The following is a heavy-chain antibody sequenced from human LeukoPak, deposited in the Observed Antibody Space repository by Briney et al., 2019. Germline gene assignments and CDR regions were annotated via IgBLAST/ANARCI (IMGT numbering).Heavy chain of an antibody. V-gene: IGHV1-69*04. D-gene: IGHD1-26*01. Sequence: ASVTVSCKASGGTFSSYAISWVRQAPGQGLEWMGRIIPILGIANYAQKFQGRVTITADKSTSTAYMELSSLRSEDTAVYYCARNLMGATVVDYWGQGTLVTVSS. CDR3: ARNLMGATVVDY. CDR2: IIPILGIA. CDR1: GGTFSSYA. J-gene: IGHJ4*02.